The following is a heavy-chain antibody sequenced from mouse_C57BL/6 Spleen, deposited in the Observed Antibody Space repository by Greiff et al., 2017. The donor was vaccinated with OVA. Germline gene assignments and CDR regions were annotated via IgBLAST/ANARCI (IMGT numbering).Heavy chain of an antibody. CDR1: GFTFSSYA. D-gene: IGHD2-12*01. J-gene: IGHJ2*01. CDR3: AAYYRLGGYFDY. CDR2: ISDGGSYT. V-gene: IGHV5-4*01. Sequence: DVHLVESGGGLVKPGGSLKLSCAASGFTFSSYAMSWVRQTPEKRLEWVATISDGGSYTYYPDNVKGRFTISRDNAKNNLYLQMSHLKSEDTAMYYCAAYYRLGGYFDYWGQGTTLTVSS.